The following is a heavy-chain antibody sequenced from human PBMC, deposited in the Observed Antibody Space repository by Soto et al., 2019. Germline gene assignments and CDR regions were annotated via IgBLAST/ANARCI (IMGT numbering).Heavy chain of an antibody. CDR1: GYTFSNYY. CDR2: INPNGGST. V-gene: IGHV1-46*04. D-gene: IGHD3-10*01. CDR3: ARDGWFAALRIPFGLDV. Sequence: QVQLVQSGAEVKKPGASVTVSCKATGYTFSNYYIHWVRQAPGQGLEWMGIINPNGGSTTYAQKLQGRGTITRDTSTSTVYMELSSLTSDDTALYYCARDGWFAALRIPFGLDVWGQGTPVTVSS. J-gene: IGHJ6*02.